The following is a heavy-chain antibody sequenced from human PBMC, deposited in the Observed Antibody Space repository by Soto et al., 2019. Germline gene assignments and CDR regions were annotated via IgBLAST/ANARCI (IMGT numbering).Heavy chain of an antibody. D-gene: IGHD3-22*01. CDR1: GGSISDDY. V-gene: IGHV4-59*08. CDR2: IYYSGST. Sequence: SETLSLTCTVSGGSISDDYWSWIRQPPGKGLEWIGYIYYSGSTYYNPSLKSRVTISVDTSKNQFSLKLSSVTAADTAVYYCASDYDSSGYYPRVWGQGTLVTVSS. J-gene: IGHJ4*02. CDR3: ASDYDSSGYYPRV.